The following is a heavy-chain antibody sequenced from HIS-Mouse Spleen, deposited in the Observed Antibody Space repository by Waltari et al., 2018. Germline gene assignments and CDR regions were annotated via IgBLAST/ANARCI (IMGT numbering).Heavy chain of an antibody. CDR3: ARVEYYDSSGYYYVGWFDP. CDR1: GGTFSSYA. J-gene: IGHJ5*02. Sequence: QVQLVQSGAEVKKPGSSVKVSCKASGGTFSSYAISWVRQAPGQGLEWMGRIIPILGIANYAQKFQGRGTITADKSTSTAYMELSSLRSEDTAVYYCARVEYYDSSGYYYVGWFDPWGQGTLVTVSS. V-gene: IGHV1-69*04. CDR2: IIPILGIA. D-gene: IGHD3-22*01.